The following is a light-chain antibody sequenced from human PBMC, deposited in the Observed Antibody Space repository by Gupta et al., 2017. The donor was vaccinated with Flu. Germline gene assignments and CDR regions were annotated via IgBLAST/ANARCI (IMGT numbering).Light chain of an antibody. V-gene: IGKV3-15*01. Sequence: DKLMTQSPATLSVSPGETVTLSCRASQSVSVNVAWYQQKPGQAPRLLVYGASARATGVPARFSGSGSGTGFTLTIDSLQSEDFAVYDCQQYHSWPHSFGQGSKVEIK. J-gene: IGKJ2*01. CDR2: GAS. CDR3: QQYHSWPHS. CDR1: QSVSVN.